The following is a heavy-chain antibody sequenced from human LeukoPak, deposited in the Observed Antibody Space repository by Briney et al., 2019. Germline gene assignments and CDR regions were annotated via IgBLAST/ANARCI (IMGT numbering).Heavy chain of an antibody. CDR3: AKERGYSYDSNWFDP. CDR1: GFTFSSYA. D-gene: IGHD5-18*01. V-gene: IGHV3-23*01. Sequence: GGSLRLSCAAAGFTFSSYAMSWVRQAPGKGLEWVSGISGSGGSTYYADSVKGRFTISRDNPKNTLYLQMNSLRAEDTAVYYCAKERGYSYDSNWFDPWGQGTLVTVSS. CDR2: ISGSGGST. J-gene: IGHJ5*02.